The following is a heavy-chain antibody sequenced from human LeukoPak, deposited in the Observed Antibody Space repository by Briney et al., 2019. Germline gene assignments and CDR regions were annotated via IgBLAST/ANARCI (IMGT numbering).Heavy chain of an antibody. Sequence: ASVKVSCKGSVYTFTRYGISWVRQAPGHGVEWVGWISAYNANTNDAPKLQGRVTTTTDTSTRTAYIELKSLRSDDTAGYYCARASPSVLRWFGEGYGMDFWGQGNTVTVSS. CDR2: ISAYNANT. J-gene: IGHJ6*02. CDR1: VYTFTRYG. CDR3: ARASPSVLRWFGEGYGMDF. D-gene: IGHD3-10*01. V-gene: IGHV1-18*01.